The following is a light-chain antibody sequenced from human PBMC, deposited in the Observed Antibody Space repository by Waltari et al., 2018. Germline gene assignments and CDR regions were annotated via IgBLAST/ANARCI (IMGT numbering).Light chain of an antibody. V-gene: IGKV4-1*01. CDR1: QSILSSSNDKNY. Sequence: DIVMTQSPDSLAVSLGERATINCKSRQSILSSSNDKNYLAWYQQKPGQPPKLLIYWASTRESGVPDRFSGSGSGTDFTLTISSLQAEDVAVYYCQQYYRSRTFGQGTKVEIK. J-gene: IGKJ1*01. CDR2: WAS. CDR3: QQYYRSRT.